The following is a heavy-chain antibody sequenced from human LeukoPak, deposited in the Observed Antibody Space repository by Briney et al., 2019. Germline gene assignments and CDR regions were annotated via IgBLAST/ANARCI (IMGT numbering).Heavy chain of an antibody. CDR2: IATSSDYI. J-gene: IGHJ3*02. V-gene: IGHV3-21*06. Sequence: GGSLRLSCAASGFTFSTYSMNWVRQAPGKGLEWVSSIATSSDYIYYAGSLKGRFTISRDNAKNSLYLHMNSLRPDDTAVYYCARGRSITILRGVAISDGFDIWGQGAKVTVS. CDR3: ARGRSITILRGVAISDGFDI. D-gene: IGHD3-10*01. CDR1: GFTFSTYS.